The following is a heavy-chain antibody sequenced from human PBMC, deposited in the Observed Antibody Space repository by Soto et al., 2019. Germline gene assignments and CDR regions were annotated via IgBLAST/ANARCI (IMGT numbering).Heavy chain of an antibody. CDR3: AREESYGGNPSGYFDY. J-gene: IGHJ4*02. CDR2: IIPILGIA. V-gene: IGHV1-69*08. CDR1: GGTFSSYT. Sequence: QVQLVQSGAEVKKPGSSVKVSCKASGGTFSSYTISWVRQAPGQGLEWMGRIIPILGIANYAQKFQGRVTITADKSTSTAYMELSSLRSEDTAVYYCAREESYGGNPSGYFDYWGQGTLVTVSS. D-gene: IGHD2-15*01.